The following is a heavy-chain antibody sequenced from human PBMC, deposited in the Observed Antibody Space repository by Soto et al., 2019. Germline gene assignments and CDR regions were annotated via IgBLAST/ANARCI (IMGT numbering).Heavy chain of an antibody. V-gene: IGHV3-23*01. CDR2: VSGRSGVT. J-gene: IGHJ4*02. CDR1: GFSFSTYG. Sequence: EVQLLESGGGLVQPGGSLRLSCAVSGFSFSTYGVTWVHQAPGKGLEWVCGVSGRSGVTHYADSVKGRFTITGDDSKNTVYLQMHSLRVEDTAVYYCAKWNGYGDFWGQGTLVTVSS. D-gene: IGHD1-1*01. CDR3: AKWNGYGDF.